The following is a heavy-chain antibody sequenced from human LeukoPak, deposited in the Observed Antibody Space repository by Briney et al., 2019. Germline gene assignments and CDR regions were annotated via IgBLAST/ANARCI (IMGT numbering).Heavy chain of an antibody. J-gene: IGHJ4*02. V-gene: IGHV1-24*01. D-gene: IGHD6-19*01. CDR3: ARSVSGWFYLFDY. CDR2: FDPEDGET. Sequence: GASVTVSCTVSGYTLTELSMHWVRQAPGKGLEWMGGFDPEDGETIYAQKFQGRVTMTEDTSTDTAYMELSSLRSEDTAVYYCARSVSGWFYLFDYWGQGTLVTVSS. CDR1: GYTLTELS.